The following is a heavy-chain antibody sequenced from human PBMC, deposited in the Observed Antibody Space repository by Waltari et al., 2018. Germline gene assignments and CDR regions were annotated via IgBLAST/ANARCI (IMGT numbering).Heavy chain of an antibody. Sequence: EVQLVESGGGLVKPGGSLRLSCAASGFTFSSYSMNWVRQAPGKGLEWVSSISSSSSYIYYADSVKGRFTISRDNAKNSLYLQMNSLRAEDTAVYYCARVPRMGGAAQWSAFDIWGQGTIVTVSS. D-gene: IGHD2-15*01. CDR3: ARVPRMGGAAQWSAFDI. V-gene: IGHV3-21*01. J-gene: IGHJ3*02. CDR2: ISSSSSYI. CDR1: GFTFSSYS.